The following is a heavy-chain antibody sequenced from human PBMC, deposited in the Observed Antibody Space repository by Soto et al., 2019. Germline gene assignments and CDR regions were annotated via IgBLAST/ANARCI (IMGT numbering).Heavy chain of an antibody. CDR2: IYYSGST. Sequence: QVQLQESGPGLVKPSQTLSPTCTVSGGSISSGGYYWSWIRQHPGKGLEWIGYIYYSGSTYYNPSLKSRVTISVDTSKNQFSLKLSSVTAADTAVYYCARLPTVGATSDAFDIWGQGTMVTVSS. CDR3: ARLPTVGATSDAFDI. V-gene: IGHV4-31*03. J-gene: IGHJ3*02. CDR1: GGSISSGGYY. D-gene: IGHD1-26*01.